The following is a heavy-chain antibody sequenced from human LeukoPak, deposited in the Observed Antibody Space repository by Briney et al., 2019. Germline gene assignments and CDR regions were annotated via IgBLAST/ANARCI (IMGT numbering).Heavy chain of an antibody. D-gene: IGHD2-21*02. CDR3: ARSDGPTLAYCGGDCEHLVWFDP. CDR2: ISAYNGNT. J-gene: IGHJ5*02. CDR1: GYTFTSYG. Sequence: ASVKVSCKASGYTFTSYGISWVRQAPGQGLEWMGWISAYNGNTNYAQKLQGRVTMTTDTSTSTAYMELRSLRSDDTAVYYCARSDGPTLAYCGGDCEHLVWFDPWGQGTLVTVSS. V-gene: IGHV1-18*01.